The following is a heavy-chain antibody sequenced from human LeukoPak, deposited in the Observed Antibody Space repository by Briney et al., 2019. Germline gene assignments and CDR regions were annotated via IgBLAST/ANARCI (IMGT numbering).Heavy chain of an antibody. CDR3: AKSYCSGGSCFSDY. J-gene: IGHJ4*02. CDR2: IRYDGSNK. CDR1: GFTFSNYG. V-gene: IGHV3-30*02. Sequence: GGSLRLSCAASGFTFSNYGMHWVRQAPGKGLEWVALIRYDGSNKYYADSVKGQFTISRDNSKNTLYLQMNSLKAEDTAVYYCAKSYCSGGSCFSDYWGQGTLVTVSS. D-gene: IGHD2-15*01.